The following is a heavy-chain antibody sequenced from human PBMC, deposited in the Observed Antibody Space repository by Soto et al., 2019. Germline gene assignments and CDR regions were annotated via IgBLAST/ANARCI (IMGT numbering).Heavy chain of an antibody. J-gene: IGHJ4*02. CDR2: IWYDGSDK. CDR3: ARDKLRGYNNGYDY. CDR1: GFTFSLYG. Sequence: PGGSLRLSCAASGFTFSLYGIHWVRQAPGKGLEWVAVIWYDGSDKYYADSVKGRFTISRDNSKNTVYLQMNSLRAEDTAVYYCARDKLRGYNNGYDYWGQGSLVTVSS. V-gene: IGHV3-33*01. D-gene: IGHD5-18*01.